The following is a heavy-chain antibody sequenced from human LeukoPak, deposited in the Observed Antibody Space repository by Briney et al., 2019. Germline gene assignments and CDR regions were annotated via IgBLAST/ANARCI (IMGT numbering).Heavy chain of an antibody. CDR2: IIPIFGTA. CDR3: ARDSGSYWRGAFDI. CDR1: GGTFSSYA. J-gene: IGHJ3*02. Sequence: ASVKVSCKASGGTFSSYAISWVRQAPGQGLEWMGGIIPIFGTANYAQKFQGRVTITADESTSTAYMELSSLRSEDTAVYYCARDSGSYWRGAFDIWGQGTMVTVSS. D-gene: IGHD1-26*01. V-gene: IGHV1-69*01.